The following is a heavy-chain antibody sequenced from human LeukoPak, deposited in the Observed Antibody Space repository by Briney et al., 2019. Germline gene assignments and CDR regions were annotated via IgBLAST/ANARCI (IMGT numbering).Heavy chain of an antibody. V-gene: IGHV4-59*12. CDR2: IYYSGST. CDR3: ARLPRIYSSSWYRNNYGMDV. Sequence: SETLSLTCAVYGGSFSTYYWIWIRQPPGKGLEWIGYIYYSGSTNYNPSLKSRVTISVDTSKNQFSLKLSSVTAADTAVYYCARLPRIYSSSWYRNNYGMDVWGQGTTVTVSS. J-gene: IGHJ6*02. D-gene: IGHD6-13*01. CDR1: GGSFSTYY.